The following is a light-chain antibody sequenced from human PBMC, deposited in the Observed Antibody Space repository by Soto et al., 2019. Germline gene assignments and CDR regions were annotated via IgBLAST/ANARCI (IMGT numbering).Light chain of an antibody. Sequence: QSALTQPASVSGSPGQSITVSCTGTSSDIGSYNYVSWYQQHPGKVPKLIIYEVTNRPSGVSNRFSGSKSGNTASLTISGLQAEDAADYYCASFTTTSTRVFGTGTKVTV. CDR1: SSDIGSYNY. V-gene: IGLV2-14*01. J-gene: IGLJ1*01. CDR2: EVT. CDR3: ASFTTTSTRV.